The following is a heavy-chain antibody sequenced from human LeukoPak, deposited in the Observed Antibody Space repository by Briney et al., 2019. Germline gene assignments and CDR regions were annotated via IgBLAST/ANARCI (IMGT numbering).Heavy chain of an antibody. J-gene: IGHJ6*03. CDR2: IYPGDSDT. V-gene: IGHV5-51*01. CDR1: GYTYTDYW. D-gene: IGHD3-3*02. CDR3: VRPRNYYHRGGFMDV. Sequence: GESLKISCKASGYTYTDYWIGWVRQMPGKGLEWMGIIYPGDSDTRYSPSFQGQVTFSVDESISTAYLQWSSLKASDTAMYYCVRPRNYYHRGGFMDVWGKGTTVIVSS.